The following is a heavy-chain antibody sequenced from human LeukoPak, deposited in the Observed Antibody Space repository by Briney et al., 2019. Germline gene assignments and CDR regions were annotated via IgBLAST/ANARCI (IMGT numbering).Heavy chain of an antibody. V-gene: IGHV1-8*01. CDR3: ARGCIAAPTTDY. J-gene: IGHJ4*02. CDR2: MNPNSSNT. Sequence: ASVKVSCKASGYTFTSYDINWVRQATGQGLEWMGWMNPNSSNTGYAQKFQGRVTMTRNTSISTAYMELSSLRSEDTAVYYCARGCIAAPTTDYWGQGTLVTVSS. D-gene: IGHD6-13*01. CDR1: GYTFTSYD.